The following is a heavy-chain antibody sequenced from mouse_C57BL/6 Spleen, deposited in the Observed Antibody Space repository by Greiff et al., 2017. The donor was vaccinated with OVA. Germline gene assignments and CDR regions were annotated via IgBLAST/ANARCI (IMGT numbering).Heavy chain of an antibody. CDR2: FYPGDGDT. J-gene: IGHJ4*01. V-gene: IGHV1-82*01. Sequence: VQLVESGPELVKPGASVKISCKASGYAFSSSWMNWVKQRPGKGLEWIGRFYPGDGDTNYNGQFKGKATLTADKSSSTAYMQLSSLTSEDSAVYFCAREGGSRPGAMDYWGQGTSVTVSS. D-gene: IGHD1-1*01. CDR1: GYAFSSSW. CDR3: AREGGSRPGAMDY.